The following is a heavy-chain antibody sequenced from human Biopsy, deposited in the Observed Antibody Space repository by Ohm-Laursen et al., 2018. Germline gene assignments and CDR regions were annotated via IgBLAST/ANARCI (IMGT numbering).Heavy chain of an antibody. J-gene: IGHJ5*01. CDR3: ARVRGGFLEWFDY. D-gene: IGHD3-3*01. Sequence: GTLSLTCTVSGESMGTYYWTWIRQPPGKGLEWIASIYYSGTTDKNPSLKSRVTISVDTSKKQFYLELSSVTAADTAIYYCARVRGGFLEWFDYWGQGTLITVSS. CDR2: IYYSGTT. V-gene: IGHV4-59*01. CDR1: GESMGTYY.